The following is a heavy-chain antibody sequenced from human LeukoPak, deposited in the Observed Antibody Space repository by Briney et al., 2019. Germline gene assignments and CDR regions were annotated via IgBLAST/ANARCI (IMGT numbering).Heavy chain of an antibody. CDR3: ARGRFTMVRGVRVWAY. D-gene: IGHD3-10*01. Sequence: GGSLRLSCAASGFTFSSYSMNWVRQAPGKGLEWVSSISSSSSYIYYADSVKGRFTISRDNAKNSLYLQMNSLRAEDTAVYYCARGRFTMVRGVRVWAYWGQGTLVTVSS. V-gene: IGHV3-21*04. CDR2: ISSSSSYI. J-gene: IGHJ4*02. CDR1: GFTFSSYS.